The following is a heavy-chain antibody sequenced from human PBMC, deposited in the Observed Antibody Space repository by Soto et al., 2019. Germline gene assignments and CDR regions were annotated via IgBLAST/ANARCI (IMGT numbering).Heavy chain of an antibody. V-gene: IGHV4-31*03. D-gene: IGHD2-21*01. Sequence: SETLSLTCSVSGGSISSGGYYWTWVRQHPGKGLEWIGYISYSESTYYTPSLKSRVTMSVDTSKNQFSLKLSSVTAADTAVYYCARDLRLRYCGGTNCQDYYYGMDVWGQGNFGHRLL. J-gene: IGHJ6*02. CDR1: GGSISSGGYY. CDR3: ARDLRLRYCGGTNCQDYYYGMDV. CDR2: ISYSEST.